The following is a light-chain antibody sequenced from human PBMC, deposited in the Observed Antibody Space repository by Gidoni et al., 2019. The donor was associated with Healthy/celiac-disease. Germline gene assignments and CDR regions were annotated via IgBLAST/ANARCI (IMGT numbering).Light chain of an antibody. Sequence: EIVLTQSPGTLSLSPGERATLSCRASQSVSSSYVAWYQQKPGQAPRLLIYGASSRATGIPVRFSGSGSGTDFTLTISRLEPEDFAVYYCQQYGSSPRTFGPGTKVDIK. CDR1: QSVSSSY. CDR3: QQYGSSPRT. V-gene: IGKV3-20*01. J-gene: IGKJ3*01. CDR2: GAS.